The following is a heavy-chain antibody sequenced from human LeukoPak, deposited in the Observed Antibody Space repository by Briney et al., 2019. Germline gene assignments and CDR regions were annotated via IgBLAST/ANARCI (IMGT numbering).Heavy chain of an antibody. CDR2: ISYDGSNK. D-gene: IGHD5-24*01. CDR3: AKDHGEMAAVYFDY. Sequence: GGSLRLSCAASGFTFSSYGMHWVRQAPGKGLEWVAVISYDGSNKYYADSVKGRFTISRDNSKNTLYLQMNSLRAEDTAVYYCAKDHGEMAAVYFDYWGQGTLVTVSS. V-gene: IGHV3-30*18. J-gene: IGHJ4*02. CDR1: GFTFSSYG.